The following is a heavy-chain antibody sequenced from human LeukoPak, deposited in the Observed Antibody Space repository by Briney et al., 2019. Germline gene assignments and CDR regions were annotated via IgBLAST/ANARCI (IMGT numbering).Heavy chain of an antibody. Sequence: PGGSLRLSCAGSGFSFSSHGMHWVRQAPGKGLEWMAFIRSDGSNKYYADSVKGRFTISRDNSKNTLYLQMNGLRAEDTAVYYCARILDSAWGELGYWGQGTLVTVSS. CDR2: IRSDGSNK. CDR1: GFSFSSHG. V-gene: IGHV3-30*02. D-gene: IGHD6-19*01. CDR3: ARILDSAWGELGY. J-gene: IGHJ4*02.